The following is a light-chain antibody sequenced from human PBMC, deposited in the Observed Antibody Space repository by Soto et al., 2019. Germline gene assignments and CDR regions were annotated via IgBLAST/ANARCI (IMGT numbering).Light chain of an antibody. CDR2: DAS. V-gene: IGKV1-39*01. CDR3: QQSDSTPYT. CDR1: QTISTY. J-gene: IGKJ2*01. Sequence: DIQMTQSPSSLSASVGDRVTITCRASQTISTYLNWYQQKPGKDPRLPIYDASSLLSGVPSRFSGSGSGTDFNLTIASLQPEDFSTYYCQQSDSTPYTFGQGTKVEI.